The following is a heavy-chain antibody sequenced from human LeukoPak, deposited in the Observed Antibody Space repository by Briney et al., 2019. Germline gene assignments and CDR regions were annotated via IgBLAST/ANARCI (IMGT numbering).Heavy chain of an antibody. CDR2: IFYSGST. V-gene: IGHV4-39*07. Sequence: KTSETLSLACTVSGGYISSSNYYWVWIRQPPGKGLEWVASIFYSGSTYFNPSLKSRVTISVDTSKNQFSLKLSSVTAADTAVYYCARCTLYDSSGTDAFDIWGQGTMVTVSS. D-gene: IGHD3-22*01. CDR3: ARCTLYDSSGTDAFDI. J-gene: IGHJ3*02. CDR1: GGYISSSNYY.